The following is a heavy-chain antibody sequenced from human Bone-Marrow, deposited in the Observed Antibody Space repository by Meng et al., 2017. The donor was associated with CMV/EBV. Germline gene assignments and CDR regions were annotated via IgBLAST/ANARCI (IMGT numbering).Heavy chain of an antibody. CDR3: ARSGIAARYNWFDP. D-gene: IGHD6-6*01. J-gene: IGHJ5*02. V-gene: IGHV1-8*03. CDR2: MNPNSGNT. CDR1: GYTFTSYD. Sequence: ASVKVSCKASGYTFTSYDINWVRQATGQGLEWMGWMNPNSGNTGYAQKFQGRVTITTDESTSTAYMELSSLRSEDTAVYYCARSGIAARYNWFDPWGQGTLVTGSS.